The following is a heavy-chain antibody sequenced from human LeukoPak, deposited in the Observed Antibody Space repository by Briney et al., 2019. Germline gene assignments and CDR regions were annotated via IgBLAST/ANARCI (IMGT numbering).Heavy chain of an antibody. CDR3: ATTSSGYSHY. J-gene: IGHJ4*02. Sequence: PSETLSLTCTVSGGSFSSSSYYWGWLRQPPGKGVEWIGIIYYSGNTYYNPSLKSRFTISVYTSKNQFSLKLSSVTAADTAVYYCATTSSGYSHYWGQGTLVIVSS. CDR2: IYYSGNT. D-gene: IGHD3-22*01. V-gene: IGHV4-39*01. CDR1: GGSFSSSSYY.